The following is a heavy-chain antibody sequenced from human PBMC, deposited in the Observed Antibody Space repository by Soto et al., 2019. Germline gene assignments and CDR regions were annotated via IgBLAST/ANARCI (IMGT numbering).Heavy chain of an antibody. CDR3: ARDPEIYSGKFDYGLDV. D-gene: IGHD4-4*01. CDR1: GFTFSNYE. CDR2: ISNSGRAI. Sequence: EVQLVESGGGLVQAGGSLRLSCAVFGFTFSNYEMNWVRQAPGKGLEWVSDISNSGRAIYYAESVKGRFTISRDNAKNSLYLQMNSLRAEDTAVYYCARDPEIYSGKFDYGLDVWGQGTTVTVSS. V-gene: IGHV3-48*03. J-gene: IGHJ6*02.